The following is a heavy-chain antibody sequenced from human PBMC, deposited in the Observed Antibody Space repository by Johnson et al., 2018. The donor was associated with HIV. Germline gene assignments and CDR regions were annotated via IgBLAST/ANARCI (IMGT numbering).Heavy chain of an antibody. D-gene: IGHD3-22*01. CDR3: ARDVAATMIVVGGAYDAFDI. Sequence: QVQLVESGGGVVQPGRSLRLSCAASGFTFSNYGMHWVRQAPGKGLEWVAVISYDGSNKYYADSVKGRFTISRYNSKNTLYLQMNSLRAEDTAVYYCARDVAATMIVVGGAYDAFDIWGQGTMVTVSS. CDR1: GFTFSNYG. J-gene: IGHJ3*02. V-gene: IGHV3-30*03. CDR2: ISYDGSNK.